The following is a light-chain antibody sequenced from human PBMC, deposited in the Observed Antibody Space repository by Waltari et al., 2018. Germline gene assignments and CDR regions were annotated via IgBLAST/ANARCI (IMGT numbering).Light chain of an antibody. CDR3: QQRSNWPLT. CDR1: HSVSRY. V-gene: IGKV3-11*01. J-gene: IGKJ4*01. CDR2: DAS. Sequence: SCRASHSVSRYLAWYQQRPGQAPRLLIFDASFRATGIPARFSGSGSETDCTLTISSLEPEDCAVYYCQQRSNWPLTFGGGTKVEIK.